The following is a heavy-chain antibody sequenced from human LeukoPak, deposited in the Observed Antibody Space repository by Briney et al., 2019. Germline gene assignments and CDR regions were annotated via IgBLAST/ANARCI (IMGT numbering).Heavy chain of an antibody. CDR1: GYTFTSYG. Sequence: GASVKVSCKASGYTFTSYGISWVRQAPGQGLEWMGGISAYNGNTNYAPNLHGRVTMTTDTSTSTAYMERRSLRSDDPAVYYAARFVEVPATSGHYSDYWGQGTLVTVSS. V-gene: IGHV1-18*01. D-gene: IGHD2-2*01. CDR2: ISAYNGNT. CDR3: ARFVEVPATSGHYSDY. J-gene: IGHJ4*02.